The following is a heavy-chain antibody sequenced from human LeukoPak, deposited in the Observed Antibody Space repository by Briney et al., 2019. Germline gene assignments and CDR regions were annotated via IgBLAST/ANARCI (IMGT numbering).Heavy chain of an antibody. V-gene: IGHV4-39*07. CDR1: GVSFSSSRYY. CDR3: ARASYRLDAFDI. CDR2: INHSGST. Sequence: SETLSLTCTVSGVSFSSSRYYWGWIRQPPGKGLEWIGEINHSGSTNYNPSLKSRVTISVDTSKNQFSLKLSSVTAADTAVYYCARASYRLDAFDIWGQGTMVTVSS. D-gene: IGHD3-16*02. J-gene: IGHJ3*02.